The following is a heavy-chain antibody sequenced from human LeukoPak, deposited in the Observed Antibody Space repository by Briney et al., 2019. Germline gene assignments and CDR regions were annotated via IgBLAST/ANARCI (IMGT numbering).Heavy chain of an antibody. CDR2: IYHSGGT. Sequence: PSETLSLTCTVSGGSISSGGYYWSWIRQPPGKGLEWIGYIYHSGGTYYNPSLKSRVTISIDTSNNQFSLKLNSVTAADTAVYYCARSHRDVTTDYYYYYMDVWGKGTTVTVSS. V-gene: IGHV4-30-2*01. D-gene: IGHD4-11*01. CDR1: GGSISSGGYY. CDR3: ARSHRDVTTDYYYYYMDV. J-gene: IGHJ6*03.